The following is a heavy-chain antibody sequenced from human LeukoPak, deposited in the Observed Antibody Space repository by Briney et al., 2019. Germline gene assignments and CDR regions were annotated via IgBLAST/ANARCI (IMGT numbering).Heavy chain of an antibody. CDR1: GGSISSGSYY. D-gene: IGHD6-19*01. CDR3: ARAVGSSESNWFDP. J-gene: IGHJ5*02. V-gene: IGHV4-61*02. Sequence: SQTLSLTCTVSGGSISSGSYYWSWIRQPAGKGLEWIGRIYTSGSTHYNPSLKSRVAISVDTSKNQFSLNLNSVTAADTAVYYCARAVGSSESNWFDPWGQGTLATVSS. CDR2: IYTSGST.